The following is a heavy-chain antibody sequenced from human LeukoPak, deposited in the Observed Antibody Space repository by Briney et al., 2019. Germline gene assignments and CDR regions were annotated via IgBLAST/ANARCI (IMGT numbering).Heavy chain of an antibody. CDR2: IWYDGSNK. CDR1: GFTFSSYG. J-gene: IGHJ4*02. Sequence: GRSLRLSCAASGFTFSSYGMHWVRQAPGKGLEWVAVIWYDGSNKYYADSVKGRFTTSRDNSKNTLYLQMNSLRAEDTAVYYCAKDYYDSSGHLDYWGQGTLVTVSS. V-gene: IGHV3-33*06. D-gene: IGHD3-22*01. CDR3: AKDYYDSSGHLDY.